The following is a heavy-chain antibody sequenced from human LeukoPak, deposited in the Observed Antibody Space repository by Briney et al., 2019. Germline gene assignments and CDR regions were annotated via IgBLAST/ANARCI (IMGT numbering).Heavy chain of an antibody. V-gene: IGHV4-34*01. Sequence: SETLSLTCAVYGESFSGFYWSWIRQPPGKGLEWVGDINHSGSTNYNPSLKSRLTISLNTSTNQFSLKLSSVTAADTAVYYCARRRAPYYYYMDVWGKGTTVTVSS. CDR3: ARRRAPYYYYMDV. J-gene: IGHJ6*03. CDR1: GESFSGFY. CDR2: INHSGST.